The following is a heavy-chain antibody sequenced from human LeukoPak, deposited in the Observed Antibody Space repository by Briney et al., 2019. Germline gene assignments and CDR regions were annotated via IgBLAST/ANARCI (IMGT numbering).Heavy chain of an antibody. CDR2: IYYSGST. J-gene: IGHJ4*02. V-gene: IGHV4-39*01. Sequence: SETLSLTCTVSVGSISSSSYYWGWIRQPPGKGLEWIGTIYYSGSTYYNPSLKSRVTISVDTSKNQFSLKLSSVTAADTAVYYCARQVSLRYFDLWGQGTLVTVSS. CDR1: VGSISSSSYY. CDR3: ARQVSLRYFDL. D-gene: IGHD3-9*01.